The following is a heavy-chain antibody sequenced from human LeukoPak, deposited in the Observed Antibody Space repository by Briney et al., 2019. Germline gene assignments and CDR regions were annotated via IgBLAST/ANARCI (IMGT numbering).Heavy chain of an antibody. D-gene: IGHD3-22*01. CDR3: ARHVLYDSSSYYLFY. CDR2: IYAGDSDT. J-gene: IGHJ4*02. CDR1: GYSFTSYW. Sequence: GESLKISCKGSGYSFTSYWIGWVRQMPGKGLEWMGFIYAGDSDTRYSPSFQGQVTISVDTSLSTAYLLWRSLKSSDIAMYYCARHVLYDSSSYYLFYWGQGTLVTVSS. V-gene: IGHV5-51*01.